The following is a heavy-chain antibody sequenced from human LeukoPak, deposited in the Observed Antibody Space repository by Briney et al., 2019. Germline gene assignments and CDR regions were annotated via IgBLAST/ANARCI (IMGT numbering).Heavy chain of an antibody. CDR1: GGSINSGSYY. Sequence: SETLSLTCTVSGGSINSGSYYWSWIRQPAGKGLEWVGRIYTGGSTNYNPSLKSRVTISVDTSKNQFSLKLTSVTSADTAVYYCARARDAFDIWGQGTMVTVSS. CDR3: ARARDAFDI. CDR2: IYTGGST. V-gene: IGHV4-61*02. J-gene: IGHJ3*02.